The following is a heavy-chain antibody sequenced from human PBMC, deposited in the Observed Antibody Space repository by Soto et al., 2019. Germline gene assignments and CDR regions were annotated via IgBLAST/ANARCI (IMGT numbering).Heavy chain of an antibody. Sequence: PGGFLRLSCAASGFTFSSYGMHWVRQAPGKGLEWVAVIWYDGSNKYYADSVKGRFTISRDNSKNTLYLQMNSLRAEDTAVYYCARLPYDFWSGPADYWGRGTLVTVSS. J-gene: IGHJ4*02. D-gene: IGHD3-3*01. CDR1: GFTFSSYG. V-gene: IGHV3-33*01. CDR3: ARLPYDFWSGPADY. CDR2: IWYDGSNK.